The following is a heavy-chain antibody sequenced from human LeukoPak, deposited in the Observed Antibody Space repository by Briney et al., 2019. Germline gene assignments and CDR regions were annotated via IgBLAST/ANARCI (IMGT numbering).Heavy chain of an antibody. CDR1: GGTFSSYA. V-gene: IGHV1-69*05. CDR3: ARDYSSGWSDAFDI. Sequence: GSSVKVSCKASGGTFSSYAISWERQAPGQGLEWMGRIIPIFGTANYAQKFQGRVTITTDESTSTAYMELSSLRSEDTAVYYCARDYSSGWSDAFDIWGQGTMVTVSS. J-gene: IGHJ3*02. D-gene: IGHD6-19*01. CDR2: IIPIFGTA.